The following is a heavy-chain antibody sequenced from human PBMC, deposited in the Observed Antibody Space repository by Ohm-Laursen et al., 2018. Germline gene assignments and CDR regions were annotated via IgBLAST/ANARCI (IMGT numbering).Heavy chain of an antibody. CDR3: AREGVIATNINQGNDAFDI. V-gene: IGHV1-2*02. Sequence: SSVKVSCKASAYTFTGYLMHWVRQAPGQGLEWMGWINPNSGGTKYSQKFQGRVTMTRDTSINTAYMELSGLRSDDTAVYYCAREGVIATNINQGNDAFDIWGQGAMVTVSS. D-gene: IGHD2-21*01. CDR2: INPNSGGT. J-gene: IGHJ3*02. CDR1: AYTFTGYL.